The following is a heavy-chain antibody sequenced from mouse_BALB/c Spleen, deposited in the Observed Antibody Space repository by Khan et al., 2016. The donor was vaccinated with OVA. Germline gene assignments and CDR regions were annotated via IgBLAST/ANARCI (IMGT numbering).Heavy chain of an antibody. D-gene: IGHD1-1*02. V-gene: IGHV3-2*02. Sequence: EVQLQESGPGLVKPSQSLSLTCTVSGYSITSDYAWNWIRQFPGNKLEWMGYISYSGDTAYNPSLKSRISITRDTSKNQFFLPLNSVTTEDTSTYSCAYMRHDYGGGSFGGYYFDYWGQGTTLAVSS. J-gene: IGHJ2*01. CDR1: GYSITSDYA. CDR3: AYMRHDYGGGSFGGYYFDY. CDR2: ISYSGDT.